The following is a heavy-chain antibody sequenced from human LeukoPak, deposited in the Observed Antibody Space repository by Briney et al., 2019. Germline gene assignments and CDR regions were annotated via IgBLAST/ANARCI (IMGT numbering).Heavy chain of an antibody. D-gene: IGHD1-26*01. CDR3: AKAGSGSYSLPDY. V-gene: IGHV3-23*01. Sequence: GGSLRLSCAASGFTFSSYAMSWVRQAPGKGLEWVSTISSSGGSTYYADSVKGRFTLSRDNSKNTLHLQMNTRRAKDTAVYHCAKAGSGSYSLPDYWGQGTPVTVSS. J-gene: IGHJ4*02. CDR2: ISSSGGST. CDR1: GFTFSSYA.